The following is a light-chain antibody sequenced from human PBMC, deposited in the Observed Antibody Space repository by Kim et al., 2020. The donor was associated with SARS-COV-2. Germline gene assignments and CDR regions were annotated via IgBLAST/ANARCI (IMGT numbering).Light chain of an antibody. Sequence: SYELTQPPSVSVSPGQTASITCAGDKLGDKYACWYQQKPGQSPVLVIYQDSKRPSGIPERFSGSNSGNTATLTISGTQARDEADYYCQAWDSSTSEVFGGGTQLTVL. CDR1: KLGDKY. V-gene: IGLV3-1*01. CDR3: QAWDSSTSEV. J-gene: IGLJ3*02. CDR2: QDS.